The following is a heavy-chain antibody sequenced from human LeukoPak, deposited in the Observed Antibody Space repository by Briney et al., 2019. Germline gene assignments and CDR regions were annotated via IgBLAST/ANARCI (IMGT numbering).Heavy chain of an antibody. V-gene: IGHV4-39*07. CDR3: ARDGYNNAFDI. CDR1: GGSVSRSPYY. J-gene: IGHJ3*02. Sequence: SETLSLTCTVAGGSVSRSPYYWGWIRQPPGKGLEWIGNIYYSGSTYYNPCLKSRVTISVDTTKNQFSLKLSSVPAADTAVYYCARDGYNNAFDIWGQETMVTVSS. CDR2: IYYSGST. D-gene: IGHD5-24*01.